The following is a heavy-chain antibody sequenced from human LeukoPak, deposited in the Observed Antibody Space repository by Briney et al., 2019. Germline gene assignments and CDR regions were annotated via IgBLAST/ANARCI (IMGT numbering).Heavy chain of an antibody. Sequence: PSETLSLTCAVSGGSISSGGYSWSWIRQPPGKGLEWIGYIYHSGSTYYNPSLKSRVTISVDTSKNQFSLKLSSVTAADTAVYYCARDRGTSSSWYWFDPWGQGTLVTVSS. CDR2: IYHSGST. V-gene: IGHV4-30-2*01. CDR3: ARDRGTSSSWYWFDP. CDR1: GGSISSGGYS. D-gene: IGHD6-13*01. J-gene: IGHJ5*02.